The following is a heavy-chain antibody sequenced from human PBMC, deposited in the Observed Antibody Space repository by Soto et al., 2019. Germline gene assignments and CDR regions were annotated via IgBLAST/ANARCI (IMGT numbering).Heavy chain of an antibody. CDR2: IYYSGST. CDR1: GGSVSSGSYY. V-gene: IGHV4-61*01. Sequence: QVQLQESGPGLVKPSETLSLTCTVSGGSVSSGSYYWNWIRQPPGKGPEWIGYIYYSGSTNYNPCLKSRVTVSVDTSKNQFSLKLSSVTAADTAVYYCARGASYYYDSGGYYYFDYWGQGTLVTVSS. CDR3: ARGASYYYDSGGYYYFDY. J-gene: IGHJ4*02. D-gene: IGHD3-22*01.